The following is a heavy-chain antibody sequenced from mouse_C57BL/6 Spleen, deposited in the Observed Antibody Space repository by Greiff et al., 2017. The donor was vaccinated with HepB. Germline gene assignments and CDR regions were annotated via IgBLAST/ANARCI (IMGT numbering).Heavy chain of an antibody. J-gene: IGHJ3*01. CDR1: GYTFTSYW. CDR2: IDPNSGGT. CDR3: ARGDTTVSDWFAY. D-gene: IGHD1-1*01. Sequence: QVQLKQPGAELVKPGASVKLSCKASGYTFTSYWMHWVKQRPGRGLEWIGRIDPNSGGTKYNEKFKSKATLTVDKPSSTAYMQLSSLTSEDSAVYYCARGDTTVSDWFAYWGQGTLVTVSA. V-gene: IGHV1-72*01.